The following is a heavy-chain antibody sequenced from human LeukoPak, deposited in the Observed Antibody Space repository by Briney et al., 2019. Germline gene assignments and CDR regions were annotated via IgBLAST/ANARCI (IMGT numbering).Heavy chain of an antibody. CDR3: AGSLKWNLVGFDY. J-gene: IGHJ4*02. CDR1: GFAFSSYA. CDR2: INNSGTST. D-gene: IGHD1-1*01. V-gene: IGHV3-23*05. Sequence: PGGSLRLSCAAAGFAFSSYAINWVRQAPGKGLQWVSVINNSGTSTFYAGSVKGRFTISRDNSRNTLYLQMSSLRGEDTALYFCAGSLKWNLVGFDYWGQGTLVTVSS.